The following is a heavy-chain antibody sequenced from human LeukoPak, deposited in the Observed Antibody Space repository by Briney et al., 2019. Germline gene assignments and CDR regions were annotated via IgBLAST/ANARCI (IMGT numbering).Heavy chain of an antibody. CDR3: ARDRLLYFDY. V-gene: IGHV3-48*01. CDR2: IGSSGSTI. J-gene: IGHJ4*02. D-gene: IGHD3-22*01. Sequence: GGSLRLSCAASGFTFSSYWMSLVRQAPGKGLEWVSCIGSSGSTIYYADSVKGRFTISRDNSKNTLYLQMNSLRAEDTAVYYCARDRLLYFDYWGQGTLVTVSS. CDR1: GFTFSSYW.